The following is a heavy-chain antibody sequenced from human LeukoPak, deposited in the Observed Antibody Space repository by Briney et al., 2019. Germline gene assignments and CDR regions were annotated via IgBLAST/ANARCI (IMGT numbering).Heavy chain of an antibody. CDR2: INHSGRT. Sequence: PSETLSLTCAVCEGSFSGYYWSWIRPPRGKGLEWFGEINHSGRTNHNPSLKSRVTISIDTYKNDLPLKLSSVTATHTAVYYGARVSYDSSGYYTSFVYWGQGTLVTVSS. J-gene: IGHJ4*02. CDR1: EGSFSGYY. D-gene: IGHD3-22*01. V-gene: IGHV4-34*01. CDR3: ARVSYDSSGYYTSFVY.